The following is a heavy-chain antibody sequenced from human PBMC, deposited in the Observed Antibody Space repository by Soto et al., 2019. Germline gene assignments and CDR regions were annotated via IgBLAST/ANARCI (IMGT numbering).Heavy chain of an antibody. Sequence: PGGSLRLSCAASGFMFSSYGMHWVRQAPGKGLEWVAITWYDGNDKYYADSVKGRFTISRDNSQNTLYLQMNSLRAEDMAVYYCARGKGNYFYYMDVWGKGTTVTVSS. V-gene: IGHV3-33*01. CDR2: TWYDGNDK. CDR3: ARGKGNYFYYMDV. CDR1: GFMFSSYG. D-gene: IGHD3-10*01. J-gene: IGHJ6*03.